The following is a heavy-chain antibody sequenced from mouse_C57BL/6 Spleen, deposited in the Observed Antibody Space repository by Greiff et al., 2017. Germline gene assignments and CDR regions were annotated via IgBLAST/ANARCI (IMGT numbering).Heavy chain of an antibody. D-gene: IGHD1-1*02. CDR3: ARLGGGSSGYFDV. CDR1: GFTFSSYG. CDR2: ISSGGSYT. Sequence: EVQLQESGGDLVKPGGSLKLSCAASGFTFSSYGMSWVRQTPDKRLEWVATISSGGSYTYYPDSVKGRFTISRDHAKNTLFLQMSSLKSEDTAMDSCARLGGGSSGYFDVWGKGTTVTVSS. J-gene: IGHJ1*03. V-gene: IGHV5-6*01.